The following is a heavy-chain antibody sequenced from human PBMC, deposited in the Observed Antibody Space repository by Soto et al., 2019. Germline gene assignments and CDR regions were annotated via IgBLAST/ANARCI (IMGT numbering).Heavy chain of an antibody. J-gene: IGHJ6*02. CDR2: ISYDGSNK. D-gene: IGHD1-1*01. V-gene: IGHV3-30*18. CDR1: GFTFSSYG. CDR3: AKNWYPMHDEPYYYYYGMDV. Sequence: QVQLVESGGGVVQPGRSLRLSCAASGFTFSSYGMHWVRQAPGKGLEWVAVISYDGSNKYYADSVKGRFTISGDNSKNTLYLQMNSLRAEDTAVYYCAKNWYPMHDEPYYYYYGMDVWGQGTTVTVSS.